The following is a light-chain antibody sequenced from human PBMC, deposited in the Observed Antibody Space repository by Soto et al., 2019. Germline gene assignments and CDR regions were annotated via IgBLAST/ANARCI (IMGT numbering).Light chain of an antibody. CDR3: IQGSHWPRS. CDR2: RVS. J-gene: IGKJ2*01. V-gene: IGKV2-30*01. Sequence: DVVMTQSPLALPVNLGQPASISCRSSQSLIYSDGNTYLHWFQQRPGQSPRRLIYRVSNRDSGVPERFTGSGSGTEFTLKISRVEAEDVGVYYCIQGSHWPRSFGPGTRMEIK. CDR1: QSLIYSDGNTY.